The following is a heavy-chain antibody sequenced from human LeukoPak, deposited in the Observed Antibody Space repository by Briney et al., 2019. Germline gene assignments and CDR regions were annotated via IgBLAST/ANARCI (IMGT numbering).Heavy chain of an antibody. CDR1: GFTFSSYS. CDR3: ARDHLDYDFWSGYYSHFDY. CDR2: ISSSSSYI. J-gene: IGHJ4*02. V-gene: IGHV3-21*01. D-gene: IGHD3-3*01. Sequence: GGSLRLSCAASGFTFSSYSMNWVRQAPGKGLEWVSSISSSSSYIYYADSVKGRFTISRDNAKNSLYLQVNSLRAEDTAVYYCARDHLDYDFWSGYYSHFDYWGQGTLVTVSS.